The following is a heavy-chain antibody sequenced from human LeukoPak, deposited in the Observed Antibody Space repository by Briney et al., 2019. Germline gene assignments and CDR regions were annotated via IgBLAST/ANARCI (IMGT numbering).Heavy chain of an antibody. J-gene: IGHJ3*01. D-gene: IGHD3-3*01. CDR3: AKDRVVSREPAAFDV. V-gene: IGHV3-30*02. Sequence: GGSLRLSCAASGFTFSSYGMHLVRQVPGKGLEWVAFIRYDGTNKYYVDSVKGRFTISRDNSKNTLYLQMNSLRAEDTAVYYCAKDRVVSREPAAFDVWGQGTMVTVSS. CDR2: IRYDGTNK. CDR1: GFTFSSYG.